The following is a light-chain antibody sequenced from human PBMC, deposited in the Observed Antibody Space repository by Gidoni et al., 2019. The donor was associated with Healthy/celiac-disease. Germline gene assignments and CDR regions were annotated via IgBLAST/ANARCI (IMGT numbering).Light chain of an antibody. V-gene: IGLV1-47*01. CDR3: AAWDDSLSGWV. J-gene: IGLJ3*02. CDR2: RKN. CDR1: SANLGSNY. Sequence: QSVLTQPPSASGTPGQRVTISCSGSSANLGSNYVYWYQQLPGTAPKLHIYRKNQRPSGVPDRFSGSQSGTSASLSISGLRPEDEADYYCAAWDDSLSGWVFGGGTKLTVL.